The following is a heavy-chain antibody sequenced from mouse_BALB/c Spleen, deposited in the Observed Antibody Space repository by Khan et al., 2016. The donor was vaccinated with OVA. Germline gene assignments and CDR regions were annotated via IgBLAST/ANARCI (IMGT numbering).Heavy chain of an antibody. Sequence: EVELVESGGGLVQPGGSLKVSCAVSGFTLRTFGMSWVRQTPDKRLELVATINSNGVSTYSSDSVKGRFSISRDNAKSTLYLLRGSLESEDTAMYYCARGSVWEGFPYWVQGTLVTGSA. CDR3: ARGSVWEGFPY. CDR2: INSNGVST. D-gene: IGHD4-1*01. CDR1: GFTLRTFG. J-gene: IGHJ3*01. V-gene: IGHV5-6-3*01.